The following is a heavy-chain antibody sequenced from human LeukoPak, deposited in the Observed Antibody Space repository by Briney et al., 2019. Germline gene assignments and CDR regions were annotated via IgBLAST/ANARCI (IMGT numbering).Heavy chain of an antibody. CDR3: ATSGSWYFFDY. V-gene: IGHV3-23*01. D-gene: IGHD6-13*01. CDR2: ISGSGGSR. J-gene: IGHJ4*02. Sequence: GGSLRLSCAASGFTFSTYTMSGDRQAPGKGLEWVSIISGSGGSRYYADSVKGRYTISRDNSKNTLYLQMNSLRVEDTAVYYCATSGSWYFFDYWGQGTLVIVSS. CDR1: GFTFSTYT.